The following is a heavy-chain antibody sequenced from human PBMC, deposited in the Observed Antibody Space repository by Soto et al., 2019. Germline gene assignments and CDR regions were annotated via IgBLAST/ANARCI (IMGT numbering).Heavy chain of an antibody. CDR2: ISGDGDRT. J-gene: IGHJ4*02. D-gene: IGHD5-12*01. CDR1: GLTFSNYG. Sequence: GGSLRLSCTASGLTFSNYGMNWVRQAPGKGLEWVSAISGDGDRTYYPDSVKGRFSISRDNSKNTLFLQMNSLRAEDTAVYYCAKERGFMQPFDYWGQGTLVTVSS. V-gene: IGHV3-23*01. CDR3: AKERGFMQPFDY.